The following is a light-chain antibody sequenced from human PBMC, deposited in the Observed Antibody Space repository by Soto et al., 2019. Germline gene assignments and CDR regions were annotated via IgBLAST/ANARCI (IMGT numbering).Light chain of an antibody. CDR1: QSVSSTH. V-gene: IGKV3-20*01. CDR3: QQYGSSHT. J-gene: IGKJ1*01. CDR2: GAS. Sequence: EIVLTQSPGTLSLSPGERATLSCRASQSVSSTHLAWYQQKPGQAPRLLIFGASIRATGIPDRFSGSGSGTGFTLTIRRLEPEDCAVYYCQQYGSSHTFGQGTKVDIK.